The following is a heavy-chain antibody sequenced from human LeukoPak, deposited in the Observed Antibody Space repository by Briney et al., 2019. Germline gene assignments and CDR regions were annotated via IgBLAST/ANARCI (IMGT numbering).Heavy chain of an antibody. CDR1: GFTFSNYA. J-gene: IGHJ4*02. Sequence: GGSLRLSCAASGFTFSNYAMSWVRQAPGGGLEWVSTISGSGDSTYYADSVKGRFTISRDNSKNTLFLQMYNLRGEDTAAYYCAKDPPTAGTTFDYWGQGALVTVSS. V-gene: IGHV3-23*01. CDR2: ISGSGDST. D-gene: IGHD6-13*01. CDR3: AKDPPTAGTTFDY.